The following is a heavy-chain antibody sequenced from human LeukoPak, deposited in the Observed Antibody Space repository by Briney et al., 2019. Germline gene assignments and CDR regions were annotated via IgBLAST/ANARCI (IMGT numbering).Heavy chain of an antibody. J-gene: IGHJ4*02. D-gene: IGHD5-12*01. V-gene: IGHV3-53*01. Sequence: GGSLRLSCAASGLTVSNNYMSWVRQAPGKGLEWVSVIYSDGSTYYADSVKGRFTISRDNSKNILYLQMNSLRAEDTAVYYCARDETPTNGYDSYDFWGQGTLVTVST. CDR1: GLTVSNNY. CDR3: ARDETPTNGYDSYDF. CDR2: IYSDGST.